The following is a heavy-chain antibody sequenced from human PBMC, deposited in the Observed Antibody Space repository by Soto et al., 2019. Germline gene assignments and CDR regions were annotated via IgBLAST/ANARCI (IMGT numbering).Heavy chain of an antibody. CDR3: ARHFLANYYGSGSYPETTYYYYYGMDV. D-gene: IGHD3-10*01. Sequence: SETLSLNCTVSGGSISSSSYYWGWIRQPPGKGLEWIGSIYYSGSTYYNPSLKSRVTISVDTSKNQFSLKLSSVTAADTAVYYCARHFLANYYGSGSYPETTYYYYYGMDVWGQGTTVT. CDR1: GGSISSSSYY. V-gene: IGHV4-39*01. CDR2: IYYSGST. J-gene: IGHJ6*02.